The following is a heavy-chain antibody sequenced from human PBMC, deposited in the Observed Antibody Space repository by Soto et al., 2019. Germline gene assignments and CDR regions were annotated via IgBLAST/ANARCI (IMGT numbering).Heavy chain of an antibody. J-gene: IGHJ4*02. D-gene: IGHD3-22*01. CDR1: GFTFSSYE. CDR2: ISSSGSTI. V-gene: IGHV3-48*03. CDR3: ARGGPVGGYYDSSGYYSHPFDY. Sequence: GGSLRLSCAASGFTFSSYEMNWVRQSPGKGLEWVSYISSSGSTIYYADSVKGRFTISRDNAKNSLYLQMNSLRAEDTAVYYCARGGPVGGYYDSSGYYSHPFDYWGQGTLVTVSS.